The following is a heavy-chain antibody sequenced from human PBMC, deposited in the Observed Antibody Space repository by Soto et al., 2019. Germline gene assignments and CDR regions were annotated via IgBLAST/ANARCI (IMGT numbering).Heavy chain of an antibody. V-gene: IGHV3-11*06. Sequence: QVHLVESWGGLVKPGGSLRISCATSGFPVSDYYMSWIRQAPGKGLEWLSHISPKSTYTNYADSVKGRFTISRDNTKSSLFLQMNSLGVEDTAVYYCARGGGGGLFEHWGQGVLVTVSS. CDR3: ARGGGGGLFEH. CDR1: GFPVSDYY. CDR2: ISPKSTYT. D-gene: IGHD2-21*01. J-gene: IGHJ4*02.